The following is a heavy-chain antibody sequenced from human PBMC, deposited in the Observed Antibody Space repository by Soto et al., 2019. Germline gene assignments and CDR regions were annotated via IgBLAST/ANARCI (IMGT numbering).Heavy chain of an antibody. Sequence: GGSLRLSCAASGFTFSSYWMHWVRQAPGKGLVWVSRINSDGSSTSYADSVKGRFTISRDNAKNTLYLQMNSLRAEDTAVYYCARNYGSGSYYMPYYYYMDVWGKGTTVTVSS. CDR3: ARNYGSGSYYMPYYYYMDV. D-gene: IGHD3-10*01. J-gene: IGHJ6*03. CDR2: INSDGSST. V-gene: IGHV3-74*01. CDR1: GFTFSSYW.